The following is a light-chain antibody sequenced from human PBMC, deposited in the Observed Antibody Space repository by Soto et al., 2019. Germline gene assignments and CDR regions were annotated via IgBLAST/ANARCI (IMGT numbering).Light chain of an antibody. Sequence: EIVLTQSPGTLSLSPGERATLSCRASQSVNSNYLAWHQQKPGQAPRLLIYGVSSRATGIPDRFSGGGSGTDFTLTISRLEPEDFAVYYCKQYHNSPPTFGQGTKVDIK. CDR3: KQYHNSPPT. CDR1: QSVNSNY. J-gene: IGKJ1*01. CDR2: GVS. V-gene: IGKV3-20*01.